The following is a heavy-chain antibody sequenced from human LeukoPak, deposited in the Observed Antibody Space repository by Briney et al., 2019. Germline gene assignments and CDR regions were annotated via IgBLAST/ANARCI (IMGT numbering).Heavy chain of an antibody. Sequence: PGGSLRLSCAASGFTFSSYAMSWVRQAPGKGLEWVSYISSSGSTIYYADSVKGRFTISRDNAKNSLYLQMNSLRAEDTAVYYCAREGGCSSTSCPNAFDIWGQGTMVTVSS. CDR1: GFTFSSYA. V-gene: IGHV3-48*04. J-gene: IGHJ3*02. CDR3: AREGGCSSTSCPNAFDI. CDR2: ISSSGSTI. D-gene: IGHD2-2*01.